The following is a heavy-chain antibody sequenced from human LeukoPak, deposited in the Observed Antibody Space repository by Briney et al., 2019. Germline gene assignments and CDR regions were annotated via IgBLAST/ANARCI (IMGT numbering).Heavy chain of an antibody. V-gene: IGHV4-39*01. D-gene: IGHD6-19*01. CDR2: IYCSGST. CDR3: AGQRWLVLIDY. J-gene: IGHJ4*02. Sequence: SETLSLTCTVSGGSISSSSYYWGWIRQPPGKGLEWIGSIYCSGSTYYNPSLKSRVTISVDTSKNQFSLKLSSVTAADTAVYYCAGQRWLVLIDYWGQGTLVTVSS. CDR1: GGSISSSSYY.